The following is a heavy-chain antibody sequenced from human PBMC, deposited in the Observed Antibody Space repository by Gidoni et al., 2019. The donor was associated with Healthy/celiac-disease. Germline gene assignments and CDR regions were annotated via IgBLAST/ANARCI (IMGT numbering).Heavy chain of an antibody. CDR3: ARDSTRGWELLRPDY. CDR1: GSTFTSYY. V-gene: IGHV1-46*01. J-gene: IGHJ4*02. CDR2: INPSGGST. Sequence: QVQLVQSGAAVTQPGASVTVSCKASGSTFTSYYMHWVRQAPGQGLEWMGIINPSGGSTSYAKKCQGRVTMTRDTSTSTVYMELRSLRSEDTAVYYCARDSTRGWELLRPDYWGQGTLVTVSS. D-gene: IGHD1-26*01.